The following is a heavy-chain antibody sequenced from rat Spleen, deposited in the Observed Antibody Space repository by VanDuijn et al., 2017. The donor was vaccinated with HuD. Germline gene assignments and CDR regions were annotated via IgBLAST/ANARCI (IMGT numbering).Heavy chain of an antibody. J-gene: IGHJ2*01. CDR2: ITHIGGTT. Sequence: EVQLVESGGGLVQPGRSLKLSCVASGFTFNNYWMTWIRQAPGKGLKWVPSITHIGGTTYYPDSVKGRFTCSRDNAEGTLYLQMDSLRSEDTATYYCARALYGGSSELGWFAYWGQGVMVTVSS. CDR1: GFTFNNYW. D-gene: IGHD1-11*01. CDR3: ARALYGGSSELGWFAY. V-gene: IGHV5-31*01.